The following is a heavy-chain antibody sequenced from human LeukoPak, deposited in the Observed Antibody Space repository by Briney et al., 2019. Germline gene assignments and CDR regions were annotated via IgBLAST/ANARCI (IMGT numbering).Heavy chain of an antibody. CDR2: ISGSGGST. J-gene: IGHJ4*02. CDR1: GFTFSSYA. V-gene: IGHV3-23*01. CDR3: AKDRARATVTTFDY. Sequence: GGSLRLSCAASGFTFSSYAMSWIRQAPGKGLEWVSAISGSGGSTYYADSVKGRFTISRDNSKNTLYLQMNSLRAEDTAVYYCAKDRARATVTTFDYWGQGTLVTVSS. D-gene: IGHD4-17*01.